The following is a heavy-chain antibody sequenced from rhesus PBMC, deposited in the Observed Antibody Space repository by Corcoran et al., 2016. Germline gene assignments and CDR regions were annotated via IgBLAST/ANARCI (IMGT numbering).Heavy chain of an antibody. CDR3: ARTEVIPNNRFDV. Sequence: QVTLKESGPALVKPTQTLPLTCTFSGFSLRTRVIGVVWISQPSGKTRKWLAHIYWDDDKCYSTSLEIRLTISKDTSKNQVVLTMTNIYPVDTATYYCARTEVIPNNRFDVWGPGVLVTVSS. V-gene: IGHV2-1*01. D-gene: IGHD3-34*01. CDR1: GFSLRTRVIG. J-gene: IGHJ5-1*01. CDR2: IYWDDDK.